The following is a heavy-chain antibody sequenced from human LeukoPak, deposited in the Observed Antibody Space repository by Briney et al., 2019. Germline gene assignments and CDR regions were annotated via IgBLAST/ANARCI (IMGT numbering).Heavy chain of an antibody. Sequence: GGSLRLSCTASGFTLGDYAMSWFRQAPGKGLEWVGFIRSKAYGGTTEYAASVKGRFTISRDDSKSIAYLQMSSLKTEDTAVYFCTRGPAVASDAFDIWGQGTLVTVSS. CDR1: GFTLGDYA. CDR3: TRGPAVASDAFDI. V-gene: IGHV3-49*03. CDR2: IRSKAYGGTT. D-gene: IGHD6-19*01. J-gene: IGHJ3*02.